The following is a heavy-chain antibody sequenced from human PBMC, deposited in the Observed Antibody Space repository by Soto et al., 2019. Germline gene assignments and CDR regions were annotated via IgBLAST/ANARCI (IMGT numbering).Heavy chain of an antibody. D-gene: IGHD2-15*01. CDR1: GGSVSGGSYY. CDR3: ARGFCSGGSCYSPPGFDP. Sequence: PSETLSLTCTVSGGSVSGGSYYWSWIRQPPGKGLEWIGYIYYSGSTNYNPSLKSRVTISVDTSKNQFSLKLSSVTAAGTAVYYCARGFCSGGSCYSPPGFDPWGQGTLVTVSS. CDR2: IYYSGST. V-gene: IGHV4-61*01. J-gene: IGHJ5*02.